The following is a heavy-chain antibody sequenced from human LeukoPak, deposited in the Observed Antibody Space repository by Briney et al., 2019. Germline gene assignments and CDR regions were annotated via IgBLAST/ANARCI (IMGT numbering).Heavy chain of an antibody. J-gene: IGHJ4*02. V-gene: IGHV3-11*01. CDR1: GFTFSDYY. CDR3: ARDWRYYDSSGYYPRPLDY. Sequence: PGGSLRLSFAASGFTFSDYYMSWIRQAPGKGLEWVSYMSSSGSTIYYADSVKGRFTISRDNAKNSLYLQMNSLRAEDTAVYYCARDWRYYDSSGYYPRPLDYWGQGTLVTVSS. D-gene: IGHD3-22*01. CDR2: MSSSGSTI.